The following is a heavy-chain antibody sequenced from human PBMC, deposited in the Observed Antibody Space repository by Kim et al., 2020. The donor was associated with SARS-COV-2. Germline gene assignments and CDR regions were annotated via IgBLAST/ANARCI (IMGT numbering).Heavy chain of an antibody. D-gene: IGHD2-21*01. V-gene: IGHV3-21*03. J-gene: IGHJ6*02. Sequence: GGSLRLSCAASGFTLGTESMNWVRQAPGKGLEWVASISSNSSYIYYADSVRGRFTVFRDNANNFLYLQRRTLRADDTAIYYCARDRVILTAGKYSSYGMDVWGPGTTVTVSS. CDR1: GFTLGTES. CDR3: ARDRVILTAGKYSSYGMDV. CDR2: ISSNSSYI.